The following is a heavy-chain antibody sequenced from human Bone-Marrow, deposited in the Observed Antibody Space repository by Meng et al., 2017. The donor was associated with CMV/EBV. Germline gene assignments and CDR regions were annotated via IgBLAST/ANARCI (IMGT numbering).Heavy chain of an antibody. CDR1: GGSISSGGYY. CDR3: ARDNGGYYDFWSGYYYFDY. D-gene: IGHD3-3*01. V-gene: IGHV4-31*03. Sequence: SETLSLTCTVSGGSISSGGYYWSWIRQHPGKGLEWIGYIYYSGSTYYNPSLKSRVTISVDTSKNQFSLKLSSVTAADTAVYYCARDNGGYYDFWSGYYYFDYWGQGTLVTVSS. CDR2: IYYSGST. J-gene: IGHJ4*02.